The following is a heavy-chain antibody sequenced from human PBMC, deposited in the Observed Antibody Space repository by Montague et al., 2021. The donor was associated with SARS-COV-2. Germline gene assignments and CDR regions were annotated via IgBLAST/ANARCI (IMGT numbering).Heavy chain of an antibody. Sequence: VKPTQTLTLTCVFSGFSLNTDGVGVAWIRRPPGKALEWLALIYWDGDQRYSPSLKTRLTITKDTSKNRVVLTMTNLDPVDTATYYCARRYDFYRAEAFDVWGQGKMLTVSS. J-gene: IGHJ3*01. CDR3: ARRYDFYRAEAFDV. D-gene: IGHD3-3*01. CDR1: GFSLNTDGVG. CDR2: IYWDGDQ. V-gene: IGHV2-5*02.